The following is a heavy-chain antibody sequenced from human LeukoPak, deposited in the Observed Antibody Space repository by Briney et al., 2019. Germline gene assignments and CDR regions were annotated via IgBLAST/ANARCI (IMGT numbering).Heavy chain of an antibody. D-gene: IGHD3-10*01. CDR3: AASGSGSYYGAFDY. V-gene: IGHV4-59*01. J-gene: IGHJ4*02. CDR1: GGSISSYY. Sequence: SETLSLTCTVSGGSISSYYWSWIRQPPGKGLEGIGYIYYSGSTNYNPSLKSRVTISVDTSKNQFSLKLSSATAADTAVYYCAASGSGSYYGAFDYWGQGTLVTVSS. CDR2: IYYSGST.